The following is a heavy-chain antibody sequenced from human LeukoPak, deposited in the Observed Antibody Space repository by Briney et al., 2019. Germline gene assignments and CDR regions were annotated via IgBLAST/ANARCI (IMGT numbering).Heavy chain of an antibody. Sequence: ASVKVSCKASGYTFTSYDINWVRQATGQGREWMGWMNPNSGNTGYAQKFQGRVTMTRNTSISTAYMELSSLRSEDTAVYYCARSPQLLMVAGGFDYWGQGTPVTVSS. D-gene: IGHD6-19*01. CDR2: MNPNSGNT. CDR3: ARSPQLLMVAGGFDY. CDR1: GYTFTSYD. V-gene: IGHV1-8*01. J-gene: IGHJ4*02.